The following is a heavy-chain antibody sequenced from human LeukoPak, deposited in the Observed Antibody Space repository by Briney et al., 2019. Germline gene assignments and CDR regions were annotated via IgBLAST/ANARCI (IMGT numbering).Heavy chain of an antibody. V-gene: IGHV3-74*01. D-gene: IGHD6-13*01. CDR1: GITFGNNW. CDR2: INSDGGGA. CDR3: AKGPGSKAAGTGGFDY. J-gene: IGHJ4*02. Sequence: GGSLRLSCAASGITFGNNWMHWVRQGPGKGLVWISRINSDGGGAIYADSVKGRFTISRDNSKNTLYLQMNSLRAEDTAVYYCAKGPGSKAAGTGGFDYWGQGTLVTVSS.